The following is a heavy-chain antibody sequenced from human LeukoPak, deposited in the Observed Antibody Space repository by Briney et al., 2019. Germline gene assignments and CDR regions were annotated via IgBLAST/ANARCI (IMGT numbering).Heavy chain of an antibody. Sequence: SVKVSCKASGGTFSSYAISWVRQAPGQGLEWMGRIIPILGIANYAQKFQGRVTITADKSTSTAYMELSSLRSEDTAVYYCARVVSGYDYAFDIWGQGTMVTVSS. CDR1: GGTFSSYA. J-gene: IGHJ3*02. V-gene: IGHV1-69*04. CDR3: ARVVSGYDYAFDI. CDR2: IIPILGIA. D-gene: IGHD5-12*01.